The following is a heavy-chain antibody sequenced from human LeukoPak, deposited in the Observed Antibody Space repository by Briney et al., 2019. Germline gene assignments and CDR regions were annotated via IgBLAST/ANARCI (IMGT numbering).Heavy chain of an antibody. CDR3: ARHPSDGYDFFDY. Sequence: PSETLSLTCTVSGGSISSYYWSWIRQPPGKGLEWIGYIYYSGSTNYNPSLKSRVTISVDTSKNQSSLKLSSVTAADTAVYYCARHPSDGYDFFDYWGQGTLVTVSS. D-gene: IGHD5-12*01. CDR2: IYYSGST. J-gene: IGHJ4*02. CDR1: GGSISSYY. V-gene: IGHV4-59*08.